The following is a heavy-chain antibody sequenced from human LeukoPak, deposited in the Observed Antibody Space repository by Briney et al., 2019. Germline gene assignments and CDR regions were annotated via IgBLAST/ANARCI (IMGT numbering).Heavy chain of an antibody. CDR3: AELGITMIGGV. V-gene: IGHV3-21*01. Sequence: GGSLRLSCAASGFTFSSYSMNWVRQAPGKGLEWVSGINADSVKGRFTISRDNAKNSLYLQMNSLRAEDTAVYYCAELGITMIGGVWGKGTTVTISS. D-gene: IGHD3-10*02. J-gene: IGHJ6*04. CDR2: I. CDR1: GFTFSSYS.